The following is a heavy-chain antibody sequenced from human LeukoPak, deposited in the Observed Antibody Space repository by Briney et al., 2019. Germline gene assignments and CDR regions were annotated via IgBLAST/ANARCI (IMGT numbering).Heavy chain of an antibody. Sequence: GGSLRLSCAASGFTFNSYAMSWVRQAPGKGLEWVSGISVSGGSTYYADSVKGRFTISRDNSKNTLYLQMNSLRAEDTAVYYCAKDRDLDTIPGSWGQGTLVTVSS. CDR3: AKDRDLDTIPGS. CDR1: GFTFNSYA. J-gene: IGHJ5*02. D-gene: IGHD5-12*01. V-gene: IGHV3-23*01. CDR2: ISVSGGST.